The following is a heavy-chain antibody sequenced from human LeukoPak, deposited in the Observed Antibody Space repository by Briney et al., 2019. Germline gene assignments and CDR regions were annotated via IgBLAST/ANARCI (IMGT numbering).Heavy chain of an antibody. Sequence: PGGSLRLSCTASGFAFDEHGMSWVRQVPGKGLEWVSGINWSGGSTGYADPLRGRFTISRDNAKNSLYLQMDSLRAEGTALYYCARAPITSPFYFDYWGQGTLVTVSS. D-gene: IGHD2-2*01. CDR1: GFAFDEHG. V-gene: IGHV3-20*04. CDR2: INWSGGST. J-gene: IGHJ4*02. CDR3: ARAPITSPFYFDY.